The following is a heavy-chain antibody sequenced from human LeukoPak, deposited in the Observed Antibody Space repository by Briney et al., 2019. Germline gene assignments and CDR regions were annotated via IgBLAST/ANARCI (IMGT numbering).Heavy chain of an antibody. Sequence: PGGSLKLSCAASGFTFSGSAMHWVRQASGKGLEWVGRIRSKANSYATAYAASVKGRFTISRDDSKNTAYLQMNSLKTEDTAMYYCTSPTGIAAAGTDYWGQGTLVTVSS. V-gene: IGHV3-73*01. CDR3: TSPTGIAAAGTDY. D-gene: IGHD6-13*01. CDR2: IRSKANSYAT. J-gene: IGHJ4*02. CDR1: GFTFSGSA.